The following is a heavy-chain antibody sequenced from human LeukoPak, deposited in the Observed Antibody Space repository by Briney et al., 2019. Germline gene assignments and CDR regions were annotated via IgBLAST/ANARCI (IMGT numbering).Heavy chain of an antibody. Sequence: GGSLRLSCAASGFTFSDYYMSWIRQAPGKGLEWVSYISSSGSTIYYADSVKGRFTISRDNAKNSLYLQMISLRAEDTAVYYCAREGFLEWSYGMDVWGQGTTVTVSS. V-gene: IGHV3-11*01. CDR2: ISSSGSTI. CDR3: AREGFLEWSYGMDV. CDR1: GFTFSDYY. J-gene: IGHJ6*02. D-gene: IGHD3-3*01.